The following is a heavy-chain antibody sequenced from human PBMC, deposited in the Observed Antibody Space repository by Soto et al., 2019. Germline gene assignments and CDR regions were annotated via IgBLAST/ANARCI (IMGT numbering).Heavy chain of an antibody. CDR1: SGSLTDHY. Sequence: PSETLSVTCGVFSGSLTDHYWTWIRQTPGKGLEWIGEINHSGITDYNPSLKSRVTLSLDTSKNQFSLKVTALTAADTAVYYCARGKPSGYRFGPRNFFYYGMDVWGPGTTVTVSS. CDR3: ARGKPSGYRFGPRNFFYYGMDV. D-gene: IGHD5-18*01. CDR2: INHSGIT. J-gene: IGHJ6*02. V-gene: IGHV4-34*01.